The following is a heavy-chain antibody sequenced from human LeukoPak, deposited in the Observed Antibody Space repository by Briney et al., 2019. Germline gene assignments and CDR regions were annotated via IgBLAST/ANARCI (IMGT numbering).Heavy chain of an antibody. J-gene: IGHJ4*02. CDR2: IWYDGSNK. CDR3: AKVSGYSYGEFDY. CDR1: GSTFSSYG. Sequence: PGRSLRLSCAASGSTFSSYGMHWVRQAPGKGLEWVAVIWYDGSNKYYADSVKGRFTISRDNSKNTLYLQMNSLRAEDTAVYYCAKVSGYSYGEFDYWGQGTLVTVSS. D-gene: IGHD5-18*01. V-gene: IGHV3-33*06.